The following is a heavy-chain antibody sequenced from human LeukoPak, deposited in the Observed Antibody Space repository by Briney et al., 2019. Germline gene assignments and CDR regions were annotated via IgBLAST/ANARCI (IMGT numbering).Heavy chain of an antibody. CDR2: ISYDGSNK. Sequence: PGGSLRLSCAASGFTFSSYAMHWVRQAPGKGLEWVAVISYDGSNKYYADSVKGRFTISRDNAKKSLYLQMNSLRAEDTAVYYCARGSARWFDPWGQGTLVTVSS. V-gene: IGHV3-30-3*01. CDR3: ARGSARWFDP. J-gene: IGHJ5*02. CDR1: GFTFSSYA.